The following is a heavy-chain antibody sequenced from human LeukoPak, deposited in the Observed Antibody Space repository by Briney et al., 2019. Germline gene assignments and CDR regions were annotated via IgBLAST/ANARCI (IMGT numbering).Heavy chain of an antibody. CDR3: ARRARHFDWFSSDNHPYYYYMDV. D-gene: IGHD3-9*01. Sequence: ESLRLSCAASGFIFKKYWMNWVRQVPGKGLEWIGEIHHSGSTSYNPSLKSRVTISVDTSKNQFSLRLSSVTAADTAVYYCARRARHFDWFSSDNHPYYYYMDVWGKGTTVTVSS. CDR2: IHHSGST. CDR1: GFIFKKYW. V-gene: IGHV4-34*01. J-gene: IGHJ6*03.